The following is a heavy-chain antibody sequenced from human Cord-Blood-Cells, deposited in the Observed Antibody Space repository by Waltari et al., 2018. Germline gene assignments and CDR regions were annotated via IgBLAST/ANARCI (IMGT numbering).Heavy chain of an antibody. Sequence: QVQLVQSGAEVKKPGSSVKVSCKASGGTFSSYAISWVRQAPGQGVEWMGEIVPIFRTANYAQKCQRRVTITADESTSTAYMELSSLRSEDTAVYYCARGSRRYDSSGYYPYYFDYWGQGTLVTVSS. CDR1: GGTFSSYA. V-gene: IGHV1-69*01. CDR3: ARGSRRYDSSGYYPYYFDY. CDR2: IVPIFRTA. J-gene: IGHJ4*02. D-gene: IGHD3-22*01.